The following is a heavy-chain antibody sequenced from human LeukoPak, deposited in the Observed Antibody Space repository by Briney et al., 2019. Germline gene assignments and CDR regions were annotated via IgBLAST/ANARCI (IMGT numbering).Heavy chain of an antibody. J-gene: IGHJ4*02. CDR2: IRYDGSNK. V-gene: IGHV3-30*02. Sequence: PGGSLRLSCAASGFTFSSYGMHWVRQAPGKGLEWVAFIRYDGSNKYYADSVKGRFTISSDNSKNTLYLQMNSLRAEDTAVYYCAKDVVTAYDFWSGYLDYWGQGTLVTVSS. CDR1: GFTFSSYG. CDR3: AKDVVTAYDFWSGYLDY. D-gene: IGHD3-3*01.